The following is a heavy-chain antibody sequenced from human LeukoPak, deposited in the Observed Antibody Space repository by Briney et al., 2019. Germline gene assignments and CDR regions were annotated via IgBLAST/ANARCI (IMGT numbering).Heavy chain of an antibody. CDR2: IYTSGST. Sequence: SQTLSLTCTVSGGSISSGSYYWSWIRQPAGKGLEWIGRIYTSGSTNYNPSLKSRVTISVDTSKNQFSLKLSSVTAAVTAVYYCAREVEHDFWSGYLNYYYGMDVWGQGTTVTVSS. CDR1: GGSISSGSYY. D-gene: IGHD3-3*01. V-gene: IGHV4-61*02. J-gene: IGHJ6*02. CDR3: AREVEHDFWSGYLNYYYGMDV.